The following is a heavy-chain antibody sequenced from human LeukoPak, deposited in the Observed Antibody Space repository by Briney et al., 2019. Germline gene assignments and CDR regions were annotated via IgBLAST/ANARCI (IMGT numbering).Heavy chain of an antibody. CDR3: ARVRFGESLGWVGDYYYYMDV. CDR2: ISYDGSNK. D-gene: IGHD3-10*01. Sequence: GGSLRLSCAASGFTFSSYAMHWVRQAPGKGLEWVAAISYDGSNKYSADSAKGRFTISRDNSKNTLYLQMNSLRADATAVYYCARVRFGESLGWVGDYYYYMDVWGKGTTVTISS. V-gene: IGHV3-30*04. CDR1: GFTFSSYA. J-gene: IGHJ6*03.